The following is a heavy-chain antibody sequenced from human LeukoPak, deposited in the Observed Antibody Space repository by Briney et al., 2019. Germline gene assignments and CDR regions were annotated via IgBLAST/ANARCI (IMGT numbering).Heavy chain of an antibody. Sequence: SETLSLTCTVSGGPISSSSYLWGWIRQPPGKGLEWIGSLYYTGSTYNNAALKSRVTISGDTSKNQISLNLRSVTAADTAVYYCARQHERGSFVWEDSDSTLFPYTGNYFDYWGLGTLVTVSS. V-gene: IGHV4-39*01. J-gene: IGHJ4*02. CDR2: LYYTGST. CDR1: GGPISSSSYL. CDR3: ARQHERGSFVWEDSDSTLFPYTGNYFDY. D-gene: IGHD3-22*01.